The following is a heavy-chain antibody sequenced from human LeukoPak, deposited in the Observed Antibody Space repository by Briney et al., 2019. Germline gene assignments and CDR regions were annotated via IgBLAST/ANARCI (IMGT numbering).Heavy chain of an antibody. CDR1: GFTFTSYW. CDR3: TTDPYYYDSSGQFDY. V-gene: IGHV3-7*03. CDR2: MKQDGSEI. Sequence: HPGGSLRLSCAASGFTFTSYWMHWMRQAPGKGLEWVANMKQDGSEIYYVDSVKGRFTISSDNAKKSLYLQMNSLRVEDTAVYYCTTDPYYYDSSGQFDYWGQGTLVTVSS. J-gene: IGHJ4*02. D-gene: IGHD3-22*01.